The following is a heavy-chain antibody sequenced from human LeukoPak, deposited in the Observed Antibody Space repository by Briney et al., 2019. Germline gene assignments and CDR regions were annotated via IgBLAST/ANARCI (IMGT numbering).Heavy chain of an antibody. J-gene: IGHJ5*02. CDR2: INPNSGGT. CDR3: ARDIGSGYSYGLYNWFDP. Sequence: ASVKVSCKASGYTFTGYYMHWVRQAPGQGPEWMGWINPNSGGTNYAQKFQGRVTMTSDTSITTAYMELSRLRSDDTAVYYCARDIGSGYSYGLYNWFDPWGQGTLVTVSS. D-gene: IGHD5-18*01. CDR1: GYTFTGYY. V-gene: IGHV1-2*02.